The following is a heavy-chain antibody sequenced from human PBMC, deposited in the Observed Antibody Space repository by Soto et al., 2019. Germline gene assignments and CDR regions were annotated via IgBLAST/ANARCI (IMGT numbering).Heavy chain of an antibody. V-gene: IGHV4-39*01. J-gene: IGHJ5*02. CDR1: CGSISSSSYY. CDR2: IYYSGST. D-gene: IGHD4-4*01. CDR3: ARHSYSNYEGWFDP. Sequence: PSETLSLTRTVSCGSISSSSYYWGWISQPPGKRLEWIGSIYYSGSTYYNPSLKSRVTISVDTTKNQFSLKLSSVTAADTAVYYCARHSYSNYEGWFDPRGQGTLVTVSS.